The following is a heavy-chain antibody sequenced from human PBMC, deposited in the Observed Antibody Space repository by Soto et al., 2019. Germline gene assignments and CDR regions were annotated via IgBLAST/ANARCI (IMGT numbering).Heavy chain of an antibody. V-gene: IGHV3-33*06. Sequence: QVQLVESGGGVVQPGRSLRLSCATSGFTFSSYGMHWVRQAPGKGLEWVAVVWYDGSNKYYGDSVKGRFTISRDNSKNTVYLQMNSLSAEDTAVYYCANSYYDSSGYYLFDYWGQGTLVTVSS. CDR1: GFTFSSYG. J-gene: IGHJ4*02. D-gene: IGHD3-22*01. CDR3: ANSYYDSSGYYLFDY. CDR2: VWYDGSNK.